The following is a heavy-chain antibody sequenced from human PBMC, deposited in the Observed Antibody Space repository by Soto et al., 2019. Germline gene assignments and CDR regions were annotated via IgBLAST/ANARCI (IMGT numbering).Heavy chain of an antibody. CDR2: IYWDDDK. V-gene: IGHV2-5*02. CDR1: GFSLSTSGVG. J-gene: IGHJ3*02. D-gene: IGHD3-3*01. Sequence: KSGPTLVNPTQTLTLTCTFSGFSLSTSGVGVGWIRQPPGKALEWLALIYWDDDKRYSPSLKSRLTITKDTSKNQVVLTMTNMDPVDTATYYCAHRPYDFWSGYYLQGRGRTIDAFDIWGQGTMVTVSS. CDR3: AHRPYDFWSGYYLQGRGRTIDAFDI.